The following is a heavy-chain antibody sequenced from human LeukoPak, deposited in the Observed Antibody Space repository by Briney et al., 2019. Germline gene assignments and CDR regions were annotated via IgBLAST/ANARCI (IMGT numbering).Heavy chain of an antibody. CDR2: ISYSGST. V-gene: IGHV4-59*08. CDR3: ARQSRGTTARLFDY. CDR1: GDSISSYY. J-gene: IGHJ4*02. Sequence: SETLSLTCTVSGDSISSYYWSWIRQPPGKGLEWIGYISYSGSTNYNPSLESRVTISGDTSKNQFSLKLSSVTAADTAFYYCARQSRGTTARLFDYWGQGALVTVSS. D-gene: IGHD1-1*01.